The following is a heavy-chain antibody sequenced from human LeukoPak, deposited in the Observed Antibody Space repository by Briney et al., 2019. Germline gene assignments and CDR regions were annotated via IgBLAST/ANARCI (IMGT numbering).Heavy chain of an antibody. V-gene: IGHV3-23*01. D-gene: IGHD4-23*01. J-gene: IGHJ4*02. CDR3: AKEGIRWEVLAYFDY. Sequence: GGSLRLSCAASGFTFSSCAMSWVRQAPGKGLGWVSVISGSGGSIYYGDSLKGRFSISRDNSKNMLYLQMNSLRVEDTAVYYCAKEGIRWEVLAYFDYWGQGTLVTVSS. CDR1: GFTFSSCA. CDR2: ISGSGGSI.